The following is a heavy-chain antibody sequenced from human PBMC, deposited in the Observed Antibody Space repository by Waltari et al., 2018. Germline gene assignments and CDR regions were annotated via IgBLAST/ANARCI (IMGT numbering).Heavy chain of an antibody. V-gene: IGHV4-59*01. CDR1: GGSISSYY. D-gene: IGHD2-2*01. CDR3: ARDRSFFAAAPGWFDP. CDR2: IYYSGST. J-gene: IGHJ5*02. Sequence: QVQLQESGPGLVKPSETLSLTCTVSGGSISSYYWSWIRQPPGKGLEWIGYIYYSGSTNYNPSLKSRVTISVDTSKNQFSLKLSSVTAADTAVYYCARDRSFFAAAPGWFDPWGQGTLVT.